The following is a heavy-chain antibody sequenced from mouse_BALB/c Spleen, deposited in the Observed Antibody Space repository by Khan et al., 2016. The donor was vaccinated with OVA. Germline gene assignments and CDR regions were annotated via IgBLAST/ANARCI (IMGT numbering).Heavy chain of an antibody. CDR3: VAYYRYDFAY. D-gene: IGHD2-14*01. J-gene: IGHJ3*01. Sequence: EVQLQESGAELVKPGASVKLSCTASGFNIKDTYMHWVKQRPEQGLEWIGRIDPANGNTKYDPKFQGKATITADTSSNTAYLQLSSLTSEDTADYYCVAYYRYDFAYWGQGTTVTGSA. CDR1: GFNIKDTY. CDR2: IDPANGNT. V-gene: IGHV14-3*02.